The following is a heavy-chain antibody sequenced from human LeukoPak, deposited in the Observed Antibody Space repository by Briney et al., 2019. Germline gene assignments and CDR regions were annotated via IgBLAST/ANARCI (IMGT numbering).Heavy chain of an antibody. CDR2: IYSGGST. V-gene: IGHV3-53*01. CDR1: GFTVSNNY. Sequence: GGSLRLSCAASGFTVSNNYMSWVRQAPGKGLEWVSVIYSGGSTNYADSVKGRFTISRDNSKNTLYLQMNSLRAEDTAVYYCARRPPTDWGLDYWGQGTLVTVSS. D-gene: IGHD3-9*01. CDR3: ARRPPTDWGLDY. J-gene: IGHJ4*02.